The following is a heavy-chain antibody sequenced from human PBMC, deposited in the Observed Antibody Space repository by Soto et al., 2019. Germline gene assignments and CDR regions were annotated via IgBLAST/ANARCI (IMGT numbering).Heavy chain of an antibody. D-gene: IGHD1-26*01. V-gene: IGHV4-39*01. CDR1: GGPISSSGHF. CDR3: ARRVYSGSGRDYFDR. J-gene: IGHJ4*02. CDR2: IYYTETT. Sequence: QLQLQESGPGLVKPSETLSLICSVSGGPISSSGHFWAWIRQPPGRGLEWLATIYYTETTYYNPYLKSRLTISMDTSKDQFSLDLTSMTAADTALYFCARRVYSGSGRDYFDRCGQGSLVTVAS.